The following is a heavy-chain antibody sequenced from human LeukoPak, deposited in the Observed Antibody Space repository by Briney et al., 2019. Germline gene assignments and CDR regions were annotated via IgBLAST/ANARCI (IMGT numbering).Heavy chain of an antibody. Sequence: PGGSLRLSCAASGFTFSSYSMNWVRQAPGKGLEWVSYISSSSSTIYYADSVKGRFTISRDNAKNSLYLQMNSLRAEDTAVYYCATSHGSSWLPYWYFDLWGRGTLVTVSS. D-gene: IGHD6-13*01. CDR2: ISSSSSTI. CDR1: GFTFSSYS. V-gene: IGHV3-48*04. CDR3: ATSHGSSWLPYWYFDL. J-gene: IGHJ2*01.